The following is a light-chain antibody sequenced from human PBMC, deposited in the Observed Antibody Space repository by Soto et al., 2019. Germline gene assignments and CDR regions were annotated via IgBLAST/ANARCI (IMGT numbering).Light chain of an antibody. Sequence: DIQMTQSPSSLSASVGDRITITCRARQSINSYLHCYQQKPGKAPHLLIYLASSLHSGDPTRFGGSGSGTDFTLTITNVLPEDFATYYCQQSYTLPLTFGQGTRLEIK. CDR3: QQSYTLPLT. J-gene: IGKJ5*01. CDR2: LAS. CDR1: QSINSY. V-gene: IGKV1-39*01.